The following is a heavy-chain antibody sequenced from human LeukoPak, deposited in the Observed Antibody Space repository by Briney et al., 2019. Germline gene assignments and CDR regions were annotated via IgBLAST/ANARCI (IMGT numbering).Heavy chain of an antibody. Sequence: SETLSLTCTVSSGSMSSYYWSCIRQPAGKGLEWIGRIYASGSTNYNPSLKSRVTMSVDTSKNQFSLKLSSVTAADTAVYYCARDSFSVAGYYYYYGMDVWGQGTTVTVSS. CDR3: ARDSFSVAGYYYYYGMDV. CDR2: IYASGST. J-gene: IGHJ6*02. CDR1: SGSMSSYY. D-gene: IGHD6-19*01. V-gene: IGHV4-4*07.